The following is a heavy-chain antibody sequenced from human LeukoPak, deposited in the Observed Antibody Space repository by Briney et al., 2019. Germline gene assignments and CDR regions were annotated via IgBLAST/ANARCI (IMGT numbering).Heavy chain of an antibody. CDR2: ISGPGPST. D-gene: IGHD5-24*01. CDR1: GFSFRRYA. Sequence: GGSLRLSCAASGFSFRRYAMNWVRQAPGRGLEWVAVISGPGPSTDYADSVKGRFTISRDNSKNTLFIQLDSLRVEDTAIYYCAKEEMPHAFDLWGQGTMVTVSS. V-gene: IGHV3-23*01. J-gene: IGHJ3*01. CDR3: AKEEMPHAFDL.